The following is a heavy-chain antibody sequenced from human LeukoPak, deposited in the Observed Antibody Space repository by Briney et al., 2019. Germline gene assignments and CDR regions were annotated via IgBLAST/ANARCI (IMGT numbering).Heavy chain of an antibody. D-gene: IGHD3-3*01. J-gene: IGHJ4*02. CDR1: GYTFTSYG. Sequence: AASVKVSCKASGYTFTSYGISWVRQAPGQGLEWMGWISAYNGNTNYAQKLQGRVTMTTDTSTSTAYMELRSLRSDDTAVYYCASHSTYYDFPYYFDYWGQGTLVTVSS. V-gene: IGHV1-18*01. CDR3: ASHSTYYDFPYYFDY. CDR2: ISAYNGNT.